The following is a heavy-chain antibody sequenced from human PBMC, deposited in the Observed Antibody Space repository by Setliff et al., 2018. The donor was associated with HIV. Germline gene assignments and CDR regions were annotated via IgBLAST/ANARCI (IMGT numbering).Heavy chain of an antibody. D-gene: IGHD3-22*01. J-gene: IGHJ4*02. CDR1: GFTFSKAW. CDR3: TRPQYIYENGGSDY. Sequence: GGSLRLSCAAAGFTFSKAWMSWVRQASGKGLEWLGRIKDRTDNYATAYAASVKGRFTIFRDDSANTAYLQINSLEIEDTAVYYCTRPQYIYENGGSDYWGQGTLVTVSS. V-gene: IGHV3-73*01. CDR2: IKDRTDNYAT.